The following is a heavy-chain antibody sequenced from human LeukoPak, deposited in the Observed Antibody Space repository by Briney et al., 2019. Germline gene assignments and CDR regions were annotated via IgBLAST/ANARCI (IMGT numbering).Heavy chain of an antibody. CDR3: AKDQVRVTPGIFDY. V-gene: IGHV3-23*01. J-gene: IGHJ4*02. D-gene: IGHD3-10*01. CDR2: ISSSGSST. CDR1: GFTFSSYA. Sequence: GGSLRLSCAASGFTFSSYAMTWVRQAPGKGLEWVSAISSSGSSTYYADSVKGRFTISRDNSKNTLYLQMNSLRAEDTAVYYCAKDQVRVTPGIFDYWGQGTLVTVSS.